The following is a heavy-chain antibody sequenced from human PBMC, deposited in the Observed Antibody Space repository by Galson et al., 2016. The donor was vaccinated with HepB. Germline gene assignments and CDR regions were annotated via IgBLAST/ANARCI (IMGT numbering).Heavy chain of an antibody. Sequence: CAISGDSVSSNGATWNWIRQSPSRGLEWLGRTYYRSRWINNYAESVKSRIIITPDTSNNQFSLELTSVTASDTAVYFCARDPLSMTGYPFDLWGRGTQVSVSS. CDR2: TYYRSRWIN. CDR1: GDSVSSNGAT. CDR3: ARDPLSMTGYPFDL. D-gene: IGHD2/OR15-2a*01. J-gene: IGHJ2*01. V-gene: IGHV6-1*01.